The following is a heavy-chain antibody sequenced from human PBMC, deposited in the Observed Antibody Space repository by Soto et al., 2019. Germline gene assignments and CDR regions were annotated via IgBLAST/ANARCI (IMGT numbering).Heavy chain of an antibody. D-gene: IGHD3-10*01. J-gene: IGHJ3*02. Sequence: QVQLQESGPGLVKPSETLSLTCTVSGGSIRSYYWSWIRQPPGKGLEWIGYIFYSGSTNYNPSLKGRGHKSVDTAKDPFPPKPGSVDGADTAVYFCARTYGRGAFDIWGQGTMVTVSS. CDR2: IFYSGST. CDR3: ARTYGRGAFDI. V-gene: IGHV4-59*08. CDR1: GGSIRSYY.